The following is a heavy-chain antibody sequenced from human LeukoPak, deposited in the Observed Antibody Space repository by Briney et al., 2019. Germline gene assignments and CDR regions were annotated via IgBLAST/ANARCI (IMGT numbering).Heavy chain of an antibody. CDR2: IYYSGST. D-gene: IGHD6-13*01. Sequence: IGSIYYSGSTYYNPSLKSRVTISVDTSKNQFSLKLSSVTAADTAVYYCASAYSSSWPAFDYWGQGTLVTVSS. CDR3: ASAYSSSWPAFDY. J-gene: IGHJ4*02. V-gene: IGHV4-38-2*01.